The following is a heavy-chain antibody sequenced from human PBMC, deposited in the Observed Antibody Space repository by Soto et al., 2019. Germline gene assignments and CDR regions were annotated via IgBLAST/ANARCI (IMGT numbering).Heavy chain of an antibody. V-gene: IGHV4-31*03. J-gene: IGHJ4*02. CDR3: ARGIRSGTIGYFDY. D-gene: IGHD1-7*01. Sequence: PSETLSLTCTVSGGSISSGGYYWSWIRQHPGKGLEWIGYIYYSGSTNYNPSLRSRVTISIDTSKNQFSLKLSSLTAADTAVYYCARGIRSGTIGYFDYWGQGTLVTVSS. CDR2: IYYSGST. CDR1: GGSISSGGYY.